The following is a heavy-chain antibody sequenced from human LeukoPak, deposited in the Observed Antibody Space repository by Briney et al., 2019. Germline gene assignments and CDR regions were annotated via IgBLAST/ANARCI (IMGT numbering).Heavy chain of an antibody. CDR1: GFTFSSYS. Sequence: GGSLRLSCAASGFTFSSYSMHWVRQAPGKGLQGVSHIRSDGSTSYCADSVKGRFTISRDNSKNTLYLQMNSLRPEDTAIYFCVKDHGAYDLDSWGQGTLVTVSS. CDR3: VKDHGAYDLDS. CDR2: IRSDGSTS. D-gene: IGHD4-17*01. J-gene: IGHJ4*02. V-gene: IGHV3-30*02.